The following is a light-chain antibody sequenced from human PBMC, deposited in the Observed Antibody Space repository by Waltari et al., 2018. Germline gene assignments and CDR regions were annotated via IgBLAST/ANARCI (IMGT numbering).Light chain of an antibody. CDR3: QQGNSYPLT. Sequence: DIQMSQSPSSLSASVGDRVTITCRASQGINNYLNWYQQKPWKAPNLLIYSANNLANGVPSRFSGSGSGTEFTLTISSLQPEDIVTYYCQQGNSYPLTFGGGSKVEIK. V-gene: IGKV1-17*01. CDR2: SAN. CDR1: QGINNY. J-gene: IGKJ4*01.